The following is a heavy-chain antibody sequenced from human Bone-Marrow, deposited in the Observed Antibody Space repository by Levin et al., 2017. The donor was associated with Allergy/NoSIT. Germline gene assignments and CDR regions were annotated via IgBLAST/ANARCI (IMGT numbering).Heavy chain of an antibody. J-gene: IGHJ6*02. Sequence: PGGSLRLSCAASGSGFTFISYAMHWVRQAPGKGLEWVAVLSYDGTHKFYADSVKGRFTISRDNSKNTLYLQMNSLRSEDTAVYYCARDGGLLTGYFGNYGLDVWGQGTTVTVSS. D-gene: IGHD3-9*01. V-gene: IGHV3-30-3*01. CDR1: GSGFTFISYA. CDR2: LSYDGTHK. CDR3: ARDGGLLTGYFGNYGLDV.